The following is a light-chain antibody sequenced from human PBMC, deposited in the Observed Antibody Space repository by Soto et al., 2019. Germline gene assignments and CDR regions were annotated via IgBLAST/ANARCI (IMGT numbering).Light chain of an antibody. J-gene: IGLJ3*02. CDR1: STNMGAGYD. V-gene: IGLV1-40*01. CDR3: QSYDSSLGGSRV. CDR2: GNF. Sequence: QSVLTQPPSVSGAPGQRVTISCTGTSTNMGAGYDVHWYQQLPGTAPKLLIFGNFNRPSGVPDRFSGSKSGTSASLAITGLTAEDEADYYCQSYDSSLGGSRVFGGGTQLTVL.